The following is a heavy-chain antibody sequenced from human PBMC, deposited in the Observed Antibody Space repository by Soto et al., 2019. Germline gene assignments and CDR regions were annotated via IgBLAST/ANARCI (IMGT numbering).Heavy chain of an antibody. D-gene: IGHD2-2*02. J-gene: IGHJ4*02. CDR2: ILGAGTP. V-gene: IGHV3-23*01. CDR1: GFSLSTYT. CDR3: AKDRIPDGRWNFDY. Sequence: PGGSLRLSCAVSGFSLSTYTMSWVRQAPGKGLQWVSSILGAGTPYYADSMKGRFTISKDVSTNTLFLQINSLRAEDTAIYYCAKDRIPDGRWNFDYWGQGTLVTVSS.